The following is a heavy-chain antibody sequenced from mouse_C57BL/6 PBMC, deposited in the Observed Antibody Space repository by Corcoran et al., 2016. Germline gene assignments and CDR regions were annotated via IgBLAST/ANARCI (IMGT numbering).Heavy chain of an antibody. J-gene: IGHJ2*01. CDR1: GYTFTTYG. CDR2: INTYSGVP. CDR3: ARALTGTGDY. V-gene: IGHV9-3*01. D-gene: IGHD4-1*01. Sequence: QIQLVQSGPELKKPGETVKISCKASGYTFTTYGMSWVKQAPGKGLKWMGWINTYSGVPTSADDFKGRFAFSLETSASTAYLQINNLKNEDTAKYFCARALTGTGDYWGQCTTLTVSS.